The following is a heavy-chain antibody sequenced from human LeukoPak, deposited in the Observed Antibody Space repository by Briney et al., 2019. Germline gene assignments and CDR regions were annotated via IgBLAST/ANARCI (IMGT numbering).Heavy chain of an antibody. CDR2: IYYSGST. V-gene: IGHV4-39*07. CDR3: ASRPYYDGSGSYYSPDY. CDR1: GGSITSYY. D-gene: IGHD3-10*01. Sequence: SETLSLTCTVSGGSITSYYWSWIRQPPGKGLEWIGIIYYSGSTYYNPSLKSRVTISVDTSKNQFSLKLSSVTAADTAVYYCASRPYYDGSGSYYSPDYWGQGTLVTVSS. J-gene: IGHJ4*02.